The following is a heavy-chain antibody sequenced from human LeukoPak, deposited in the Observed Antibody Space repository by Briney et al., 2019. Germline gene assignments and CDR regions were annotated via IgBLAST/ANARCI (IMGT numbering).Heavy chain of an antibody. CDR2: IYHSGST. Sequence: SETLRLSCAVSGGSFSSGGYSWSWIRQPPGKGLEWIGYIYHSGSTYYNPSLKSRVTISVDRSKNQFSLKLSSVTAADTAVYYCARVSLREADAFSICSQGTMVTVSS. J-gene: IGHJ3*02. CDR1: GGSFSSGGYS. CDR3: ARVSLREADAFSI. V-gene: IGHV4-30-2*01. D-gene: IGHD3-3*01.